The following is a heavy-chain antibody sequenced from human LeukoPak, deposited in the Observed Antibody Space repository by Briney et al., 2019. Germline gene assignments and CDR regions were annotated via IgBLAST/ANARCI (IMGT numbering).Heavy chain of an antibody. V-gene: IGHV1-69*05. J-gene: IGHJ4*02. Sequence: SLKVSSKASGGTFSSYSIIWVRQAPGQVLECMGGLIPIFGTANYAQKFQRRVTITTDESTSTAYMELSSLRSEDTAVYYCARSSGYDYRLDYWGQGTLVTVSS. D-gene: IGHD5-12*01. CDR1: GGTFSSYS. CDR2: LIPIFGTA. CDR3: ARSSGYDYRLDY.